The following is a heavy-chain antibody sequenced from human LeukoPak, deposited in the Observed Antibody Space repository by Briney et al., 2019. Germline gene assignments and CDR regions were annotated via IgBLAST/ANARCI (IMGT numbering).Heavy chain of an antibody. CDR2: ISYDGSNK. D-gene: IGHD2-21*01. CDR3: ATGESSYYYYYAMDS. CDR1: GFTFSSCD. V-gene: IGHV3-30*03. J-gene: IGHJ6*02. Sequence: GGSLRLSCAASGFTFSSCDMHWVRQAPGKGLEWVAVISYDGSNKYYADSVKGRFTISRDNSKSTLYLQMNSLRAEDTSVYYCATGESSYYYYYAMDSWGQGTTVIVSS.